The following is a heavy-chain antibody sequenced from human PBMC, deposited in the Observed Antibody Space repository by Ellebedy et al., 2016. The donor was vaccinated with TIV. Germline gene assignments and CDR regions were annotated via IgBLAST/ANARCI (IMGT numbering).Heavy chain of an antibody. V-gene: IGHV1-18*01. CDR1: GYTFINYD. CDR3: ARRLDIGHRSGYYRGDVFDI. Sequence: ASVKVSXXASGYTFINYDITWVRQAPGQGLEWVGGISVYTGDTNYAQKVQGRVTMTTDASTSTAYMELSSLSSEDTAVYYCARRLDIGHRSGYYRGDVFDIWGQGTLVTVSS. CDR2: ISVYTGDT. D-gene: IGHD3-22*01. J-gene: IGHJ3*02.